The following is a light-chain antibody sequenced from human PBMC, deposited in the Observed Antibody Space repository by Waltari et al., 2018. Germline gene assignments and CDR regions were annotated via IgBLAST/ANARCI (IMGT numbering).Light chain of an antibody. V-gene: IGKV1-39*01. Sequence: DIQMTQSPSSLSASVGDRVTITRRPSQSISSYLTWYQQHQWKAPKLLIYAASSLQSGVPSRFSCSGSGTDFTLTISSLQPEDFATYYCQQSYSTPYTFGQGTKLEIK. CDR2: AAS. CDR1: QSISSY. CDR3: QQSYSTPYT. J-gene: IGKJ2*01.